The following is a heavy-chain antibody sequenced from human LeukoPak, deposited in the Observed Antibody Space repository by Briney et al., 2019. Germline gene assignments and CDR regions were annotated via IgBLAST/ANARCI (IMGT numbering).Heavy chain of an antibody. Sequence: AGGPLRLSCAASGFTFSSYSMNWVRQAPGKGLEWVSSISSSSSYIYYADSVKGRFTISRDNAKNSLYLQMNSLRAEDTAVYYCASADYGDYACWGQGTLVTVSS. CDR1: GFTFSSYS. D-gene: IGHD4-17*01. CDR3: ASADYGDYAC. CDR2: ISSSSSYI. J-gene: IGHJ4*02. V-gene: IGHV3-21*01.